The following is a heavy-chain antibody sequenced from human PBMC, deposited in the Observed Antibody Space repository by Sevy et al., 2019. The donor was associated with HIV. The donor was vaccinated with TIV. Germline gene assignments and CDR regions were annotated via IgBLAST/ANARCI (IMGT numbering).Heavy chain of an antibody. D-gene: IGHD6-13*01. CDR1: GRTFRNYA. Sequence: ASVKVSCKASGRTFRNYALSWVRQAPGQGLEWMGGIIPMFETANYVQKFQGRVTITADESTNKAYMELSSLRSEDTAIYYCARSISWYASFDSWGQGTLVTVSS. CDR2: IIPMFETA. CDR3: ARSISWYASFDS. J-gene: IGHJ4*02. V-gene: IGHV1-69*13.